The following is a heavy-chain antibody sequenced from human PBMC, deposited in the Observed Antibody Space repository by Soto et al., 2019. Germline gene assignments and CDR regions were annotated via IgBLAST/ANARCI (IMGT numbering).Heavy chain of an antibody. D-gene: IGHD4-17*01. V-gene: IGHV3-30*03. CDR3: ARDFLDYGIAYYFDY. CDR1: GFTFGSYV. Sequence: GGSLRLSCAASGFTFGSYVMHWVRQAPGKGLEWVAVISYDGSNKYYADSVKGRFTISRDNSKNTLYLQMNSLRAEDTAVYYCARDFLDYGIAYYFDYWGQGTLVTVSS. J-gene: IGHJ4*02. CDR2: ISYDGSNK.